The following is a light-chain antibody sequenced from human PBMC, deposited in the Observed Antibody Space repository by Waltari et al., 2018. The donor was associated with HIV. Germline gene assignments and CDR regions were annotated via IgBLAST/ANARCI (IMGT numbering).Light chain of an antibody. V-gene: IGLV2-11*01. CDR1: SSDVGAYNY. CDR3: CSYAGSYTLRV. CDR2: DIS. J-gene: IGLJ2*01. Sequence: QSALTQPRSVSGSPGQSVTISCTGTSSDVGAYNYVSWYQQHPGKAPKRIRYDISKRPSGVPDRFSGSKSGNTASLTISGLQAEDEADYYCCSYAGSYTLRVFGGGTKLTVL.